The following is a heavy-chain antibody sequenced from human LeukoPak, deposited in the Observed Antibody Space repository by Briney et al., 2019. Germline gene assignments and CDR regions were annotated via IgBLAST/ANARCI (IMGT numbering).Heavy chain of an antibody. J-gene: IGHJ4*02. D-gene: IGHD4-17*01. Sequence: GGSLRLSCAASGFTFTNYEMNWVRQAPGKGLEWVSYICSSGSSKDYADSVKGRFIISRDNAKNSLYMQMNSLTADETAVYYFARAVSRDFDYWGQGTLVTVSS. V-gene: IGHV3-48*03. CDR2: ICSSGSSK. CDR3: ARAVSRDFDY. CDR1: GFTFTNYE.